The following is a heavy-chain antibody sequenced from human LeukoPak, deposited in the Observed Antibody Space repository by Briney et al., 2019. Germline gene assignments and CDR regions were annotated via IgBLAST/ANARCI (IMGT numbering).Heavy chain of an antibody. D-gene: IGHD6-19*01. V-gene: IGHV3-30*04. Sequence: GGSLRLSCAASGFTFNNYLMHWVRQAPGKGLDWVAVIVEDGTNQYYADSVKGRFTISRDNSKNTLFLQMNSLRSEDTAMYYCARVQGGGYRTADYWGQGTVVTVPS. CDR1: GFTFNNYL. CDR2: IVEDGTNQ. J-gene: IGHJ4*02. CDR3: ARVQGGGYRTADY.